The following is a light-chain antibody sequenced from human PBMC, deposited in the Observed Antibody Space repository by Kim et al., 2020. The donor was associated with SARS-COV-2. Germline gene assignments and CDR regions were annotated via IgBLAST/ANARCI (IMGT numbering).Light chain of an antibody. V-gene: IGKV3-20*01. CDR3: QHYGSSPQ. Sequence: VFPPYPGALSLSPGERATLSCRASQSVSSRYLTWYQKKVGQTPRLLIYGVSTKATGLTDRFSGSGSGADFTLTISRLEPEDFAVYYCQHYGSSPQFGGGTKVDI. CDR1: QSVSSRY. CDR2: GVS. J-gene: IGKJ4*01.